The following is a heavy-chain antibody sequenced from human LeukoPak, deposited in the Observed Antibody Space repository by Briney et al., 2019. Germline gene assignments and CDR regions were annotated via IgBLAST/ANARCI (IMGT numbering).Heavy chain of an antibody. CDR1: GFTFSIYG. V-gene: IGHV3-33*01. Sequence: GRSLRLSCAASGFTFSIYGMLWVRQAPGKGLEWVAVIWNDGGNKYYGDSVKGRLTISRDNSKNTLYLQMNSLTAADTAVYYCASKAIGLENAFDIWGQGTMVTVSS. D-gene: IGHD3/OR15-3a*01. J-gene: IGHJ3*02. CDR2: IWNDGGNK. CDR3: ASKAIGLENAFDI.